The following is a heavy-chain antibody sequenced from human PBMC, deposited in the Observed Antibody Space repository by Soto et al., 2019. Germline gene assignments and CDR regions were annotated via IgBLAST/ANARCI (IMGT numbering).Heavy chain of an antibody. Sequence: EVQLLESGGGLVQPGGSLRLSCAASGFTFSEYAMSWVRQAPGKGLEWVSSISSSGGTTSYTDSVKGRFTISRDNSKNTLFLQMNVLRADDTSIYYCTKEPKKSISHDYWGLGTLVTVPP. CDR1: GFTFSEYA. V-gene: IGHV3-23*01. CDR3: TKEPKKSISHDY. CDR2: ISSSGGTT. J-gene: IGHJ4*02. D-gene: IGHD2-21*01.